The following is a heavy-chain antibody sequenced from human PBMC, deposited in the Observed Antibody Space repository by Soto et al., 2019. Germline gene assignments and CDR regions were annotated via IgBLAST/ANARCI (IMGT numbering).Heavy chain of an antibody. J-gene: IGHJ4*02. D-gene: IGHD1-26*01. Sequence: EVQXVXSGGGLVQPXXSLXLSCAASGFIFSNYVMSWVRQAPGKGLEWVSSISDSGGTSYYADSVKGRXTXXXXXXXXXXXXXXXXXXXXXXXXXXCXKRPXALLTFDYWGQGTLVTV. CDR2: ISDSGGTS. CDR3: XKRPXALLTFDY. V-gene: IGHV3-23*04. CDR1: GFIFSNYV.